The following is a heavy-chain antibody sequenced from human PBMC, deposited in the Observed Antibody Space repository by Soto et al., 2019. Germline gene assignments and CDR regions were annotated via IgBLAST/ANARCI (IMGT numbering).Heavy chain of an antibody. J-gene: IGHJ4*02. CDR3: VRGAGIFGVVAVDY. CDR1: GGTFSGYG. Sequence: QVQLVQSGAAVKKPGSSVKVSCKASGGTFSGYGISWVRQAPGQGIEWMGGVIPILASTYYAQDFQGRITITAAESTSTVYMEPRRLRPDHTAVYYCVRGAGIFGVVAVDYWCQGTLVTVSS. V-gene: IGHV1-69*01. CDR2: VIPILAST. D-gene: IGHD3-3*01.